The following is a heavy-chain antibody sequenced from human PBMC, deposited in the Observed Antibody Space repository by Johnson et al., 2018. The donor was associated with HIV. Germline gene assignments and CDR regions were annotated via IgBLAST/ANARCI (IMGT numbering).Heavy chain of an antibody. D-gene: IGHD3-9*01. CDR1: GFTFSSYA. Sequence: VQLVESGGGLVQPGGSLRLSCAASGFTFSSYAMSWVRQAPGKGLEWVSAISGSGGSTYYADSVKGRFTISRDNSKNSLYLQMNSLRAEDTAVYYCVREEGNDILTAYSKGDDAFDIWGQGTMVTVSS. J-gene: IGHJ3*02. CDR2: ISGSGGST. CDR3: VREEGNDILTAYSKGDDAFDI. V-gene: IGHV3-23*04.